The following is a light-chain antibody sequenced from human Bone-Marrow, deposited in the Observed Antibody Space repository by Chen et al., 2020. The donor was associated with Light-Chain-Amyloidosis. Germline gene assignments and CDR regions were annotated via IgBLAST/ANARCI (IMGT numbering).Light chain of an antibody. J-gene: IGLJ2*01. Sequence: SYELTQPPSVSVSPGQTARIPCSGDDLPTKYAYWYQQKPGQAPVLVKHRDTERPSGIAERFSGSSSGTTATLTISGVQAEDEDDYHCQSADSSGTYEVIFGGGTKLTVL. CDR2: RDT. V-gene: IGLV3-25*03. CDR3: QSADSSGTYEVI. CDR1: DLPTKY.